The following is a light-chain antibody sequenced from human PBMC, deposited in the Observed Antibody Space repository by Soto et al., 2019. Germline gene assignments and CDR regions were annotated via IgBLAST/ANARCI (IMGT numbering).Light chain of an antibody. CDR1: SSNVGGYNY. Sequence: QSVVTQPPSASVSPGQSVTISCTGTSSNVGGYNYVSWYQQHPGKAPKLMISEVSKRPSGVPDRFSGSKSGNTASLTVSGLQAEDEADYYCTSYAGTHYVFGTGTKVTVL. CDR3: TSYAGTHYV. CDR2: EVS. J-gene: IGLJ1*01. V-gene: IGLV2-8*01.